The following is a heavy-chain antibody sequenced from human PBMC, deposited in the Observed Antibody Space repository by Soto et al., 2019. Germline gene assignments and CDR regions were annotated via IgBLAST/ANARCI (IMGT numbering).Heavy chain of an antibody. J-gene: IGHJ6*02. V-gene: IGHV3-11*01. Sequence: QVQLVESGGGLVKPGGSLRLSCVASGFTSSDYYMSWIRQAPGKGLEYISYFSSSGETIYSADSVRGRFTISRVNAKNSLYLQMNNLRAEDTAVYYCARDRSSSWYGRGYHYYGMDVWGQGTAVTVSS. CDR3: ARDRSSSWYGRGYHYYGMDV. CDR2: FSSSGETI. D-gene: IGHD6-13*01. CDR1: GFTSSDYY.